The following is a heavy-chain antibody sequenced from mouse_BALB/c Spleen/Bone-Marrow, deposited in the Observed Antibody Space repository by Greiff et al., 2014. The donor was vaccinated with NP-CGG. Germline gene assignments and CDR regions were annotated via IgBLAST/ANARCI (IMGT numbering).Heavy chain of an antibody. V-gene: IGHV1S130*01. Sequence: QVQLQQSGSVLVRPGASVKLSCKASGYTFTSSWMHWAKQRPGQGLEWIGEIHPNSGSTNYNEKFKGKATLTVDTSSSTAYVDLSSLTSEDSAVYYCANYYGSSSYWGQGTTLTVSS. CDR1: GYTFTSSW. CDR3: ANYYGSSSY. CDR2: IHPNSGST. D-gene: IGHD1-1*01. J-gene: IGHJ2*01.